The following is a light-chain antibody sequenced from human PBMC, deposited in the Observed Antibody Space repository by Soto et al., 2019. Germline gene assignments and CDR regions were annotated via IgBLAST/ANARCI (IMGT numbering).Light chain of an antibody. CDR2: GAS. Sequence: EIVLPQSPGTLSLSPGERATLSCRASQSVTSRYLGWSQQKPGQAPRLLIYGASSRATGVPDRFSGSGSGTDFTLTISRLEPEDFALYYCQQYGNSPLTFGGGTKVDI. CDR3: QQYGNSPLT. J-gene: IGKJ4*01. V-gene: IGKV3-20*01. CDR1: QSVTSRY.